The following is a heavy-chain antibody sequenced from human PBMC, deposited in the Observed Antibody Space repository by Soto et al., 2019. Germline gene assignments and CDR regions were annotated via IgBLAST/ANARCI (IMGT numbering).Heavy chain of an antibody. CDR2: ISYDGSNK. CDR3: AKARRYYDFWSGYIYKTDDYYYGMDV. Sequence: GGSLRLSYAASGFTFSSYGMHWVRQAPGKGLEWVAVISYDGSNKYYADSVKGRFTISRDNSKNTLYLQMNSLRAEDTAVYYCAKARRYYDFWSGYIYKTDDYYYGMDVWGQGTTVTVSS. V-gene: IGHV3-30*18. J-gene: IGHJ6*02. D-gene: IGHD3-3*01. CDR1: GFTFSSYG.